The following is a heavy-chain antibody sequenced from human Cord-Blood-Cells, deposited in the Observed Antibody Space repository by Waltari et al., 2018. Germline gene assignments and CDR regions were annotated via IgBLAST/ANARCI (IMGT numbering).Heavy chain of an antibody. V-gene: IGHV4-34*01. J-gene: IGHJ4*02. Sequence: QVQLQQWGAGLLKPSETLSLTCAVYGGSFSGYYWSWIRQPPGKGLEWIGEINNRGSTNYNPSLKSRVTRSVDTSKNQFSWKLSTVTAADTAVYYCARGGNVVVPSAIEEIDYWGQGTLVTVSS. CDR1: GGSFSGYY. CDR3: ARGGNVVVPSAIEEIDY. CDR2: INNRGST. D-gene: IGHD2-2*01.